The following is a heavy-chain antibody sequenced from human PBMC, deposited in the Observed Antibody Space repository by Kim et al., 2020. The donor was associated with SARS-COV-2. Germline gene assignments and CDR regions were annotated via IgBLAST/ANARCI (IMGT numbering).Heavy chain of an antibody. CDR1: GGTFSSYA. J-gene: IGHJ4*02. V-gene: IGHV1-69*13. D-gene: IGHD3-22*01. Sequence: SVKVSCKASGGTFSSYAISWVRQAPGQGLEWMGGIIPIFGTANYAQKFQGRVTITADESTSTAYMELSSLRSEDTAVYYCTYYDSSGYYPEFDYWGQGTLVTVSS. CDR2: IIPIFGTA. CDR3: TYYDSSGYYPEFDY.